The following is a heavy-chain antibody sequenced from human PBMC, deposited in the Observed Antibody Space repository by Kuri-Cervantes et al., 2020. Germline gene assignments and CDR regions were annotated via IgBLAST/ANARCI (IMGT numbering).Heavy chain of an antibody. Sequence: SETLSLTCTVSGGSISSSSYYWGWIRQPPGKGLEWIGRIYYSGSTYYNPSLKSRVTISVDTSKNQFSLKLSSVTAADTAVYYCASWWLVRRYFDYWGQGTLVTVSS. J-gene: IGHJ4*02. CDR1: GGSISSSSYY. CDR2: IYYSGST. V-gene: IGHV4-39*07. D-gene: IGHD6-19*01. CDR3: ASWWLVRRYFDY.